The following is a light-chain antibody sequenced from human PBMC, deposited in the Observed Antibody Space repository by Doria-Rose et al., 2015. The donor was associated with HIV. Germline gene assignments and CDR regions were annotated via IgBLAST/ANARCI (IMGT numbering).Light chain of an antibody. V-gene: IGKV1-39*01. Sequence: QSPSSLSASVGDRVTITCRASQSISTYLNWYQQKPGKAPKLLIYSATSLQGGVPSRFSGSGSGTDFTLTINSLQPEDFATYYCQQSYNTPRSFGQGTKLEIK. J-gene: IGKJ2*04. CDR3: QQSYNTPRS. CDR2: SAT. CDR1: QSISTY.